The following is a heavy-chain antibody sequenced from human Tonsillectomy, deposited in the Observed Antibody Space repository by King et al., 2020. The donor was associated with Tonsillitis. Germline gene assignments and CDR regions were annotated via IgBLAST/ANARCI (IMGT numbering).Heavy chain of an antibody. CDR3: ARDLLEAVAVYFFAD. J-gene: IGHJ4*02. CDR1: GYTFNDYY. CDR2: INPNSGDT. D-gene: IGHD6-19*01. Sequence: QLVQSGAEVKKPGASVKVSCKASGYTFNDYYIHWVRQDPGQGLEWMGWINPNSGDTKYGQKFQDRVTMTRDTSINTAYMELSRLTSDDTAVYYCARDLLEAVAVYFFADWGQGTLVTVSS. V-gene: IGHV1-2*02.